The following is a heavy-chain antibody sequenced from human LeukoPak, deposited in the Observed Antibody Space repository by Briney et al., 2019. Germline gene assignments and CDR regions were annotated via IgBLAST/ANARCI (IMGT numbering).Heavy chain of an antibody. CDR1: GYTFTGYY. CDR3: ARDWWFGETYGMDV. J-gene: IGHJ6*02. D-gene: IGHD3-10*01. Sequence: GASVKVSCKASGYTFTGYYMHWVRQAPGQGLEWMGWINPNSGGTNYAQMFQGRVTMTRDTSISTAYMELSRLRSDDTAVYYCARDWWFGETYGMDVWGQGTTVTVSS. CDR2: INPNSGGT. V-gene: IGHV1-2*02.